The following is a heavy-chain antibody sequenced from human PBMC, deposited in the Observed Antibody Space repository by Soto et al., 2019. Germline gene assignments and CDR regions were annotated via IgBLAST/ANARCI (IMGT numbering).Heavy chain of an antibody. CDR1: GASIPSNNW. CDR2: IYHSGTT. D-gene: IGHD2-15*01. CDR3: AKDGSGHPYYSDN. J-gene: IGHJ4*02. V-gene: IGHV4-4*02. Sequence: HVQLQESGPGLVKPSGTLSLTCVVCGASIPSNNWWSWFRQPPGKGLEWIGEIYHSGTTSYNPSLKSRVTMSVDKSKSQFSLKVTSVTAADTAVYFCAKDGSGHPYYSDNWGQGTLVTVSS.